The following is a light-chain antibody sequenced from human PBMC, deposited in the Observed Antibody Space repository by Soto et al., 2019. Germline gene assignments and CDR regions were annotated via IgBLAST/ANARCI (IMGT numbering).Light chain of an antibody. V-gene: IGKV1-12*01. Sequence: DIQVTQSPSSVSASVGDRVTITCRASQGLVNWLAWYQQKPGKAPKLLIYASSSFQSGVPSRFSCSGSGTDFTLTISSLQPEDFATYYCQQTSSLPLTFGGGTKVEIK. CDR3: QQTSSLPLT. J-gene: IGKJ4*01. CDR2: ASS. CDR1: QGLVNW.